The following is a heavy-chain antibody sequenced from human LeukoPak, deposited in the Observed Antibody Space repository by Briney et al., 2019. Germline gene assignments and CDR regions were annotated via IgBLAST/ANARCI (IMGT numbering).Heavy chain of an antibody. D-gene: IGHD3-10*01. J-gene: IGHJ6*03. Sequence: GASVKVSCKVSGYTLTELSLHWVRQAPGKGLEWMGGFDPEDGETFYAQKFQGRVTMTEDTSTDTAYMELRSLRSDDTAVYYCARGWMVRSMDVWGKGTTVTVSS. CDR2: FDPEDGET. CDR1: GYTLTELS. CDR3: ARGWMVRSMDV. V-gene: IGHV1-24*01.